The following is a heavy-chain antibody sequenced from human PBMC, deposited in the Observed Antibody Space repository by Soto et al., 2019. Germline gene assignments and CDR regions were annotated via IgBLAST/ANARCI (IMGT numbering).Heavy chain of an antibody. CDR3: ARDLPVALIDY. CDR2: ISAYNGNT. CDR1: DYTFTSYG. Sequence: QVQLVQSGAEVKKPGASVKVSCKASDYTFTSYGISWVRQATGQGLEWMGWISAYNGNTKYAQKFHGRVTMTTDTSTSTAYMELRSLRSDDSAVYYCARDLPVALIDYWGQGTLVTVSS. D-gene: IGHD6-19*01. V-gene: IGHV1-18*01. J-gene: IGHJ4*02.